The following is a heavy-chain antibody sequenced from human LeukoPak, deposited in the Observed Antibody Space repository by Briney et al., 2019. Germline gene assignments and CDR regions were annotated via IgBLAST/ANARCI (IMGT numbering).Heavy chain of an antibody. V-gene: IGHV3-9*01. Sequence: ALRLSCAASGFTFDDYAMHWVRQAPGKGLEWVSGISWNSGSIGYADSVKGRFTISRDNAKNSLYLQMNSLRAEDTALYYCARVGSGGFDIWGQGTMVTVSS. J-gene: IGHJ3*02. CDR3: ARVGSGGFDI. CDR1: GFTFDDYA. CDR2: ISWNSGSI. D-gene: IGHD1-26*01.